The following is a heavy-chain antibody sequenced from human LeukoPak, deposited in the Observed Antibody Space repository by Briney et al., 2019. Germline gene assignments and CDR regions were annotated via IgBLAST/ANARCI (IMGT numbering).Heavy chain of an antibody. CDR2: IRSKTDGGTA. J-gene: IGHJ4*02. Sequence: GGSLRLSCAVSGFTFSNAWMSWVRQAPGKGLEWVGRIRSKTDGGTADYAAPVKGRFTISRDDSKNTLYLEMNSLKTEDTAVYYCTTGSYYNSSGSYFPHWGQGTLVTVSS. CDR1: GFTFSNAW. V-gene: IGHV3-15*01. D-gene: IGHD3-22*01. CDR3: TTGSYYNSSGSYFPH.